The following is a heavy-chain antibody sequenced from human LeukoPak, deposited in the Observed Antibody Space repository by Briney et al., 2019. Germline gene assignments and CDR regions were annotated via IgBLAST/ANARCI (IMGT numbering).Heavy chain of an antibody. D-gene: IGHD1-26*01. V-gene: IGHV1-69*06. Sequence: SVKVSCKASGGTFSSYAISWVRQAPGQGLEWMGGIIPIFGTANYAQKFQGRVTITADKSTSTAYMELSNLRSEDTAVYYCARVPRRVGAPDYWGQGTLVTVSS. CDR2: IIPIFGTA. CDR1: GGTFSSYA. J-gene: IGHJ4*02. CDR3: ARVPRRVGAPDY.